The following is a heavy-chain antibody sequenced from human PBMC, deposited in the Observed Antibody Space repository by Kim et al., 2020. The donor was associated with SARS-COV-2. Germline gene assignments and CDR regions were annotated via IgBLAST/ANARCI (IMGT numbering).Heavy chain of an antibody. CDR3: ARDRSGSFAFDI. J-gene: IGHJ3*02. V-gene: IGHV1-69*06. Sequence: SVKVSCKASGGTFSSYAISWVRQAPGQGLEWMGGIIPIFGTANYAQKFQGRVTITADKSTSTAYMELSSLRSEDTAVYYCARDRSGSFAFDIWGQGTMVTVSS. CDR1: GGTFSSYA. CDR2: IIPIFGTA.